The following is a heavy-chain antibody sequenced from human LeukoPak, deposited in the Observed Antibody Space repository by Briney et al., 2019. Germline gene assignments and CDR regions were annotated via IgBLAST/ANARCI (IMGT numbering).Heavy chain of an antibody. CDR3: ARVLDYGDYSFDY. CDR1: GGTFSSYA. V-gene: IGHV1-69*01. CDR2: IIPIFGTA. J-gene: IGHJ4*02. Sequence: ASVKVSCKASGGTFSSYAISWVRQAPGQGLEWMGGIIPIFGTANYAQKFQGRVTITADESTSTAYMELSSLRSDDTAVYYCARVLDYGDYSFDYWGQGTLVTVSS. D-gene: IGHD4-17*01.